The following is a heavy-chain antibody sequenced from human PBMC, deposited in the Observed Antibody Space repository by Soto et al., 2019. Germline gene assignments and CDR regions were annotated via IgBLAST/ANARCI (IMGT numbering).Heavy chain of an antibody. V-gene: IGHV3-7*03. CDR3: AVYGYGVSAAAY. J-gene: IGHJ4*02. CDR1: GLTFRNDW. CDR2: INQDGSER. D-gene: IGHD4-17*01. Sequence: RLSCAGSGLTFRNDWLSWVRQAPGKGLEWVANINQDGSERYYVDSVGGRFTISRDNVENSLYLQLNSLRPEDTAVYYCAVYGYGVSAAAYWGQGTLVTVSS.